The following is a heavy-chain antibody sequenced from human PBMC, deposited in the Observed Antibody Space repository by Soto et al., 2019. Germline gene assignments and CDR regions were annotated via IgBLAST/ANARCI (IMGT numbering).Heavy chain of an antibody. CDR3: AKVWHYYDSSGYFNFDY. CDR2: ISGSGGST. J-gene: IGHJ4*02. Sequence: EVQLLESGGGLVQPGGSLRLSCAASGFTFSSYAMSWVRQAPGKGLEWVSAISGSGGSTYYADSVKGRFTISRDNSKNTLYLQMNSLRAEDTAVYYCAKVWHYYDSSGYFNFDYWGQGTLVTVSS. V-gene: IGHV3-23*01. CDR1: GFTFSSYA. D-gene: IGHD3-22*01.